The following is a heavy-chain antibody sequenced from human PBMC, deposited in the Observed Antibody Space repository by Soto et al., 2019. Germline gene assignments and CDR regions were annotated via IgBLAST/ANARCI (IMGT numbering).Heavy chain of an antibody. CDR2: IYYSGTT. J-gene: IGHJ3*02. CDR1: SGSIGTYF. Sequence: QVQLRESGPGLVKPSETLSLTCTVSSGSIGTYFWSWIRQPPGKGLEWIGYIYYSGTTNYNPSLKSRVTIFLDTSKNQFSLRLSSVTAADTAVYYCARGRGGTYEALDIWGQGTLVTVSS. D-gene: IGHD1-26*01. CDR3: ARGRGGTYEALDI. V-gene: IGHV4-59*01.